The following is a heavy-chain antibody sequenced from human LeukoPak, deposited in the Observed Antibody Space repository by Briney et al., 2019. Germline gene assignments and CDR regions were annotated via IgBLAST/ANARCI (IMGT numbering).Heavy chain of an antibody. Sequence: PGGSLRLSCEASGFTFSPYTMNWVRQAPGKGLEWVSSISSSSSHIYYADSVKGRFTISRDNAKNSLYLQMNGLRAEDTAIYYCTRVGYIDEGIDYWGQGTLVTVSS. V-gene: IGHV3-21*06. J-gene: IGHJ4*02. CDR3: TRVGYIDEGIDY. CDR2: ISSSSSHI. CDR1: GFTFSPYT. D-gene: IGHD5-24*01.